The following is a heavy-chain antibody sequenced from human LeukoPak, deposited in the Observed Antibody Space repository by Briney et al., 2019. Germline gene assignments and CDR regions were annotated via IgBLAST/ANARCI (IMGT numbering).Heavy chain of an antibody. CDR3: AKGKYYHDSSGYAFDI. CDR2: ISYDGSNK. Sequence: GRSLRLSCAASGFTFSSFDTHWVRQAPGKGLEWVAVISYDGSNKNYADSVEGRFTMSRDNSKNTLFLQMNSLRVEDTAVYYCAKGKYYHDSSGYAFDIWGQGTMVTVSS. D-gene: IGHD3-22*01. J-gene: IGHJ3*02. V-gene: IGHV3-30*18. CDR1: GFTFSSFD.